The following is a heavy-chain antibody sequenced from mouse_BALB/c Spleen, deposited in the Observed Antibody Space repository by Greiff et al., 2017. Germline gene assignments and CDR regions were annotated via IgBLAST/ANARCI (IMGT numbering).Heavy chain of an antibody. Sequence: QVQLQQPGAELVKPGASVKLSCKASGYTFTSYWMHWVKQRPGQGLEWLGEINPSNGRTNYNEKFKRKATMTVDKSPSPAYMQLSSLTSEDTAVYYSTRWDYGYYAMDDWGQGTSVTVSS. CDR1: GYTFTSYW. J-gene: IGHJ4*01. D-gene: IGHD1-1*02. V-gene: IGHV1S81*02. CDR2: INPSNGRT. CDR3: TRWDYGYYAMDD.